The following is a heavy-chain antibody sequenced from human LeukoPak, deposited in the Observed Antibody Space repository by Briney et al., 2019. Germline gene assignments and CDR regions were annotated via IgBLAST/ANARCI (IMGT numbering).Heavy chain of an antibody. D-gene: IGHD3-22*01. CDR3: ARDSGRRGESESGYYDY. CDR2: IKQDGSEK. V-gene: IGHV3-7*01. Sequence: GGSLRLSCAASGFTFSSHWTSWFRQAPGKGLEWVANIKQDGSEKYYVDSVKGRFTISRDNAKNSLYLQTSSPRGEDTAVYYCARDSGRRGESESGYYDYWGQGTLVTVSS. J-gene: IGHJ4*02. CDR1: GFTFSSHW.